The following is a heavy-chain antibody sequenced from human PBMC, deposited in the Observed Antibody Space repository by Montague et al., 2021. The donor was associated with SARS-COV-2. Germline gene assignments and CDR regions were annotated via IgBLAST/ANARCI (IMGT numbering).Heavy chain of an antibody. CDR1: GGSFSNYY. J-gene: IGHJ6*02. Sequence: SETLSLTCAISGGSFSNYYWSWIRQPPGKGLEWIGEVNQSGTTIYNPSVKSGVTISEDTSKNQFSLKLSSVTAADTAVYYCARGSGCSGGSCYSEWDPYYSYGMDVWGQGTTVTVSS. V-gene: IGHV4-34*01. CDR2: VNQSGTT. CDR3: ARGSGCSGGSCYSEWDPYYSYGMDV. D-gene: IGHD2-15*01.